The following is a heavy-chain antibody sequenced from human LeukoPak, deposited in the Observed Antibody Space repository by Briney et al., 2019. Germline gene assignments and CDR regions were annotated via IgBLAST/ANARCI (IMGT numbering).Heavy chain of an antibody. CDR2: IYPGDSDT. CDR1: GYSFTSYW. V-gene: IGHV5-51*01. CDR3: ARHETDKITATDY. D-gene: IGHD1-20*01. Sequence: GESLQISCKGSGYSFTSYWIGWVRQMPGKGLEWMGIIYPGDSDTRYSPSFQGQVTISADKSISTAYLQWSSLKASDTAMYYCARHETDKITATDYWGQGTLVTVSS. J-gene: IGHJ4*02.